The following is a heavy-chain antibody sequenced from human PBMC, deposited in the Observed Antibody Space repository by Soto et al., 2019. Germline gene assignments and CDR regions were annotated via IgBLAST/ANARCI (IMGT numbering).Heavy chain of an antibody. J-gene: IGHJ6*02. CDR2: IRSSGEST. Sequence: QLLESGGGLVQTGGSLRLSCTASGFTFSNYAMSWVRQAPGKGLEWVSGIRSSGESTYYAVSVKGRLTIARDNSKNMLYLQINRPRAEDTAVYYCAKGGRRVLTPMDVWGQGTTVTVSS. V-gene: IGHV3-23*01. CDR1: GFTFSNYA. D-gene: IGHD2-8*01. CDR3: AKGGRRVLTPMDV.